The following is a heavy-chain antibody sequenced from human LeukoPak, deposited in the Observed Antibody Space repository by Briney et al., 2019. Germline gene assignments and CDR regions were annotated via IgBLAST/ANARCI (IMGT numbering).Heavy chain of an antibody. Sequence: ASVKVSCKVSGYTLTQLTMHWVRQAPGKGREWMGGFDPEDGETIYAQKFQGRVTMTEDTSTDTAYMELSSLRSEDTAVYYCATVRYYYDSSGYYLDYWGQGTLVTVSS. CDR1: GYTLTQLT. J-gene: IGHJ4*02. D-gene: IGHD3-22*01. CDR2: FDPEDGET. CDR3: ATVRYYYDSSGYYLDY. V-gene: IGHV1-24*01.